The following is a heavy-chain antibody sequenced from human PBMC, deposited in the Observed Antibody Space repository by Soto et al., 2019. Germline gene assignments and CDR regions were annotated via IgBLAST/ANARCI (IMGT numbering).Heavy chain of an antibody. CDR1: GGSISSGGYS. CDR2: IYYSGST. J-gene: IGHJ5*02. Sequence: SETLSLTCAVSGGSISSGGYSWSWIRQPPGKGLEWIGYIYYSGSTYYNPSLKSRVTISVDTSKNQFSLKLSSVTAADTAVYYCARGHYDFWSGYYTSNWFDPWGQGTLVTVSS. CDR3: ARGHYDFWSGYYTSNWFDP. D-gene: IGHD3-3*01. V-gene: IGHV4-30-4*07.